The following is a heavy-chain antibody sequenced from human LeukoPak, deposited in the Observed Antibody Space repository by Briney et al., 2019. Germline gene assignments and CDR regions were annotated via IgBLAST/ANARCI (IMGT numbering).Heavy chain of an antibody. CDR1: GYTLTSYD. Sequence: ASVKVSCKASGYTLTSYDINWVRQATGQGLEWMGWMNPNSGNTGYAQKFQGRVTMTRNTSISTAYMELSSLRSEDTAVYYCARRMYGSGIIGAYYYYMDVWGKGTTVTISS. V-gene: IGHV1-8*01. D-gene: IGHD3-10*01. CDR3: ARRMYGSGIIGAYYYYMDV. J-gene: IGHJ6*03. CDR2: MNPNSGNT.